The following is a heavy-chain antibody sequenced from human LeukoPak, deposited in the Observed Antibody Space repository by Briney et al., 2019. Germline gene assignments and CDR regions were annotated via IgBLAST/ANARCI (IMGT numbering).Heavy chain of an antibody. CDR3: ARRYCSSTNCLAFDY. CDR1: GFTFSTYS. D-gene: IGHD2-2*01. J-gene: IGHJ4*02. V-gene: IGHV3-21*01. CDR2: VDRSSIYT. Sequence: GGSLRLSCAASGFTFSTYSMQWVRQAPGKGLEWVSAVDRSSIYTYYADSVKGRFTISRDNAKNSLYLQMNSLRAGDTAVYYCARRYCSSTNCLAFDYWGQGTLVTVPS.